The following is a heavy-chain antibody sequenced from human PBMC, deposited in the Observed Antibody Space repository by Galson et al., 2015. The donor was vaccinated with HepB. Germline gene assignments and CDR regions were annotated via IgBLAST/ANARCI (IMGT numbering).Heavy chain of an antibody. Sequence: SLRLSCAASGFTFRSYAMSWVRQAPGKGLEWVGRIKSKTDGGTTDYAAPVKGKFIISRHDSYNTLYLQMNSLKTEDTAVYYCTTDVINRSQYYYYGMDVWGQGTTVTVSS. J-gene: IGHJ6*02. CDR2: IKSKTDGGTT. V-gene: IGHV3-15*01. CDR1: GFTFRSYA. D-gene: IGHD3-10*01. CDR3: TTDVINRSQYYYYGMDV.